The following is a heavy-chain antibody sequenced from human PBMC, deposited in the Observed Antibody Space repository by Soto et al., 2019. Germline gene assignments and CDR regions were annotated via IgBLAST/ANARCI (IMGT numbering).Heavy chain of an antibody. CDR2: INTDNDDT. CDR3: ARDWRSRGAVDY. CDR1: GYTFKNYF. Sequence: QVQLVQSGAEVKKPGASVKVSCKASGYTFKNYFIHWVRQAPGQSLEWMGWINTDNDDTEYSEKFQGRVAITTDTSASTAYMDLSSLTSEDTAVYYCARDWRSRGAVDYWGQGTLFIVSS. V-gene: IGHV1-3*04. D-gene: IGHD2-15*01. J-gene: IGHJ4*02.